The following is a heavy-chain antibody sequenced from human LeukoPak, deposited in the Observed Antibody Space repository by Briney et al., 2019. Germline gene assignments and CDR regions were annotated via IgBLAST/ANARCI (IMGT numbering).Heavy chain of an antibody. Sequence: ASVKVSCKASGYSITNYAILWVRQAPGQGLEWMGWINTNTEKSTYAPGFTGRYVFSLDSSVNTAYLQISSLKAGDTALYYCATGGGYRFAYWGQGTLVTVSS. D-gene: IGHD6-25*01. CDR1: GYSITNYA. CDR3: ATGGGYRFAY. J-gene: IGHJ4*02. CDR2: INTNTEKS. V-gene: IGHV7-4-1*02.